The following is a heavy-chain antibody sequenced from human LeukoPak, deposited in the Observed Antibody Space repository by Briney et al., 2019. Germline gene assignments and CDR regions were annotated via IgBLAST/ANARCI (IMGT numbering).Heavy chain of an antibody. V-gene: IGHV4-30-4*01. J-gene: IGHJ4*02. CDR3: ARVAVGGTNPFDY. D-gene: IGHD6-19*01. CDR2: IYYNGST. Sequence: SETLSLTCTVSGGSISSGDYYWSWIRQPPGKGLEWIGYIYYNGSTYYNPSLKSRVTISVDTSKNQFSLKLSSVTAADTAVYYCARVAVGGTNPFDYWGQGTLVTVS. CDR1: GGSISSGDYY.